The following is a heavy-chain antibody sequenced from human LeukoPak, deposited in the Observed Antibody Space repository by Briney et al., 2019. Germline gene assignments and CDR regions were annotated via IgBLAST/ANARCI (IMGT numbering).Heavy chain of an antibody. D-gene: IGHD2-2*01. Sequence: GGSLRLSCAASGFTFSSYSMNWVRQAPGKGLEWVSSISSSSSYIYYADSVKGRFTISRDNAKTSLYLQMNSLRAEDTAVYYCARDHCSSTSCYGKDYYYGMDVWGQGTTVTVSS. V-gene: IGHV3-21*01. CDR3: ARDHCSSTSCYGKDYYYGMDV. CDR1: GFTFSSYS. J-gene: IGHJ6*02. CDR2: ISSSSSYI.